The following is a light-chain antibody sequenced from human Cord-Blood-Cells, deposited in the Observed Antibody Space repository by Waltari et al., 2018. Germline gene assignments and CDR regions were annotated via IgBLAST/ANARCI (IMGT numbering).Light chain of an antibody. CDR2: EAS. J-gene: IGKJ4*01. CDR3: QQRSNWPPLT. V-gene: IGKV3-11*01. Sequence: EIVLTQSPATLSLSPGEGATLSCRASQSVSSYLAWYQQKPGQAPRLLIYEASNRATGIPARFSGSGSGTDFTLTISSLEPEDFAVYYCQQRSNWPPLTFGGGTKVEIK. CDR1: QSVSSY.